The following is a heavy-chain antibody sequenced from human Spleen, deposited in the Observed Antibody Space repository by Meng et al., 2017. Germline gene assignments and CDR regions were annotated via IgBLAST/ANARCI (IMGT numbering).Heavy chain of an antibody. V-gene: IGHV3-7*01. D-gene: IGHD1-26*01. J-gene: IGHJ4*02. CDR1: GFTFNSYW. CDR3: ARDLEVGGSYYDLSDY. CDR2: IKEDGSKT. Sequence: GGSLRLSCAASGFTFNSYWMTWVRQAPGKGLEWVANIKEDGSKTYYVDSVKGRFTISRDNAKNSLYLQMNSLRAEDTAVYYCARDLEVGGSYYDLSDYWGQGTLVTVSS.